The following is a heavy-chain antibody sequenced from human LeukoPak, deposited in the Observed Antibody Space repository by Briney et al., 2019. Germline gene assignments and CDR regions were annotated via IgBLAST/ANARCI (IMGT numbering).Heavy chain of an antibody. D-gene: IGHD6-13*01. CDR2: IYYSGST. CDR1: GGSISSYY. V-gene: IGHV4-59*01. Sequence: SETLSLTCTVSGGSISSYYWSWIRQPPGKGLEWIGYIYYSGSTNYNPSLKSRVTISVDTSKNQFSLKLSSVTAADTAVYYCARVGQQLVTGYYGMDVWGQGTTVTVSS. J-gene: IGHJ6*02. CDR3: ARVGQQLVTGYYGMDV.